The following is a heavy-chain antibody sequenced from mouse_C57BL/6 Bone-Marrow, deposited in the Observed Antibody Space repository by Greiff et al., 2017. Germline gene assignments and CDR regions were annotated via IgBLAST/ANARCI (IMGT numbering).Heavy chain of an antibody. Sequence: VQLQQSGAELVRPGTSVKMSCKASGYTFTNYWIGWAKQRPGHGLEWIGDIYPGGGYTNYNEKFKGKATLTADKSSSTAYMQFSSLTSEDSAIYYCARDYSNYFDYWGQGTTLTVSS. J-gene: IGHJ2*01. CDR3: ARDYSNYFDY. D-gene: IGHD2-5*01. V-gene: IGHV1-63*01. CDR2: IYPGGGYT. CDR1: GYTFTNYW.